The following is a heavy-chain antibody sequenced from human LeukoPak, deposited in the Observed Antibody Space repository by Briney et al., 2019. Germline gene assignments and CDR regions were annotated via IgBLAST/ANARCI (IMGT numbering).Heavy chain of an antibody. V-gene: IGHV4-39*07. CDR1: GGSVKSNNYY. J-gene: IGHJ6*03. D-gene: IGHD3-10*01. Sequence: SETLSLTCTVSGGSVKSNNYYWGWIRQSPGKGLEWIGSIYYSGNTYYSPSLKSRVTISVDTSKNQFSLKLTSVTAADTAVYYCARFRLGSDYYYMDVWGKGTTVTVSS. CDR2: IYYSGNT. CDR3: ARFRLGSDYYYMDV.